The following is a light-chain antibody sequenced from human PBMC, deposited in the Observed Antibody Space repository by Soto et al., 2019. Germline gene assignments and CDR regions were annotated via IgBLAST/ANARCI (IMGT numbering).Light chain of an antibody. CDR2: DIN. Sequence: QSVLGQPPSVSAAPGQKVTISCSGSSSNIGNNYVSWYQQLPGTVPKLLIYDINKRPSGIPDRFSGSKSGTSATLGITGLQTGDEADYYCGTWDNSLSAYVFGTGTKVTV. CDR3: GTWDNSLSAYV. CDR1: SSNIGNNY. J-gene: IGLJ1*01. V-gene: IGLV1-51*01.